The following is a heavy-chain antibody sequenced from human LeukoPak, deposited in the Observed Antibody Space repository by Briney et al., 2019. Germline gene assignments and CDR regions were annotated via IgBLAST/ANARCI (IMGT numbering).Heavy chain of an antibody. CDR1: GDSISSGDYY. CDR3: ARGHVRYYYGSGSYYNRPRAPIYYYYYMDV. J-gene: IGHJ6*03. Sequence: SETLSLTCTVSGDSISSGDYYWSWIRQPPGKGLEWIGSIYYSGSTYYNPSLKSRVTISVDTSKNQFSLKLSSVTAADTAVYYCARGHVRYYYGSGSYYNRPRAPIYYYYYMDVWGKGTTVTVSS. D-gene: IGHD3-10*01. CDR2: IYYSGST. V-gene: IGHV4-39*07.